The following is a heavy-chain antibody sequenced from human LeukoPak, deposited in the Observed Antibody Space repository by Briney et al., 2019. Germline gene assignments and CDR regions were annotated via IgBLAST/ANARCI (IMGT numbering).Heavy chain of an antibody. J-gene: IGHJ3*02. CDR1: GGSLITANFF. CDR2: VYYSGKT. Sequence: SETLSLTCAVSGGSLITANFFWGWIRQPPGKGLEWIGSVYYSGKTYYNPSLKSRVSISVDTSKNQFSLRLTSATAADTAVYYCAREASGGYDILNGYFNSGFDIWGQGTTVTASS. V-gene: IGHV4-39*07. D-gene: IGHD3-9*01. CDR3: AREASGGYDILNGYFNSGFDI.